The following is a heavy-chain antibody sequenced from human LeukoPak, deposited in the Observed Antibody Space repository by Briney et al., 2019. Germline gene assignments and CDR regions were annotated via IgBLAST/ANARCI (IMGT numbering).Heavy chain of an antibody. CDR3: ARDSDYGDHY. CDR1: GFTFSSYW. J-gene: IGHJ4*02. V-gene: IGHV3-7*03. D-gene: IGHD4-17*01. CDR2: IKQDGSEK. Sequence: GGSLRLSCAASGFTFSSYWMIWVRQAPGKALEWVANIKQDGSEKFYVDSVKGRFTISRDNAKNSLYLQMNSLRAEDTAVYYCARDSDYGDHYWGQGTLVTVSS.